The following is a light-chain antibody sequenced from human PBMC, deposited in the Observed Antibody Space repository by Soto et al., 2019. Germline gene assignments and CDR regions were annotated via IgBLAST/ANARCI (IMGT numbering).Light chain of an antibody. CDR2: DVS. CDR3: RQRYNWPRVT. Sequence: SPVTLSLSPGERVTLSCRASQSVSNSLAWYQQKPGQPPRLLIYDVSNRATGIPARFSGSGSGTDFTLTITSLEPEDFAVYFCRQRYNWPRVTFGQGTRLEIK. CDR1: QSVSNS. J-gene: IGKJ5*01. V-gene: IGKV3-11*01.